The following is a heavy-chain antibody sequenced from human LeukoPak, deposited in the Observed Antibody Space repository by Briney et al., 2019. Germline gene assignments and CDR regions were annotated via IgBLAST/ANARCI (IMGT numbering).Heavy chain of an antibody. Sequence: SETLSLTCAVYGGSFSGCYWSWIRQPPGKGLEWIGEINHSGSTNYNPSLKSRVTISVDTSKNQFSLKLSSVTAADTAVYYCAREITHWGQGTLVTVSS. J-gene: IGHJ4*02. CDR2: INHSGST. CDR1: GGSFSGCY. V-gene: IGHV4-34*01. D-gene: IGHD3-10*01. CDR3: AREITH.